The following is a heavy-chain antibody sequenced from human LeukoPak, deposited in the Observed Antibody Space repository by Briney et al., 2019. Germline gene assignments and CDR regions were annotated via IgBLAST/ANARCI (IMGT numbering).Heavy chain of an antibody. Sequence: SETLSLTCAVYGGSFSGYYWSWIRQPPGKGLEWIGEINHSGSTNYNPSLKSRVTISVDTSKNQFSLKLSSVTAAGTAVYYCASVYCSGGSCYSRYFDYWGQGTLVTVSS. V-gene: IGHV4-34*01. D-gene: IGHD2-15*01. CDR2: INHSGST. CDR1: GGSFSGYY. J-gene: IGHJ4*02. CDR3: ASVYCSGGSCYSRYFDY.